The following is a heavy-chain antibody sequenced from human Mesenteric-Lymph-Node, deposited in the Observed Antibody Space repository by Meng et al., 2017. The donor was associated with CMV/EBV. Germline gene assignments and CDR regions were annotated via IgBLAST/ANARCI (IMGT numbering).Heavy chain of an antibody. J-gene: IGHJ6*02. CDR3: ARDQGHYDFWSGYYSPNYGMDV. Sequence: GESLKISCAASGFIFSDYAMSWVRQAPGKGLEWVSSITGSAISTYYADSLKGHFTISRDNSKNTLYLQMNSLRAEDTAVYYCARDQGHYDFWSGYYSPNYGMDVWGQGTTVTVSS. CDR1: GFIFSDYA. CDR2: ITGSAIST. V-gene: IGHV3-23*01. D-gene: IGHD3-3*01.